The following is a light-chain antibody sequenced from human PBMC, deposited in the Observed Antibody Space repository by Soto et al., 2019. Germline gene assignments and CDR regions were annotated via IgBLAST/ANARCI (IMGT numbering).Light chain of an antibody. J-gene: IGKJ2*01. CDR3: QQYGSSPPYT. CDR2: ATS. CDR1: QTINNNF. Sequence: EIVMTQSPGTLSLSPVERATLSCRASQTINNNFLGWYQQNPGQPPRILIFATSRRATGIPDRFSGSGSRTDFTRTISRMDPGDCGVYYCQQYGSSPPYTFGQGTKMDIK. V-gene: IGKV3-20*01.